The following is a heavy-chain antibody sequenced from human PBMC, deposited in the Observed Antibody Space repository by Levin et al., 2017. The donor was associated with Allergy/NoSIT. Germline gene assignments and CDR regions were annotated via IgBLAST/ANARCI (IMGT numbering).Heavy chain of an antibody. D-gene: IGHD6-13*01. CDR2: INHSGST. J-gene: IGHJ6*03. Sequence: SETLSLTCAVYGGSFSGYYWSWIRQPPGKGLEWIGEINHSGSTNYNPSLKSRVTISVDTSKNQFSLKLSSVTAADTAVYYCARVSGWELGSSHYYYYYYMDVWGKGTTVTVSS. CDR3: ARVSGWELGSSHYYYYYYMDV. CDR1: GGSFSGYY. V-gene: IGHV4-34*01.